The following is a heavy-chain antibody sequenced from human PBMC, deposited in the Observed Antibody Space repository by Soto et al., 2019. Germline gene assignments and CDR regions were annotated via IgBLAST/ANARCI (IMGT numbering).Heavy chain of an antibody. V-gene: IGHV3-74*01. CDR1: GFTFSSYW. D-gene: IGHD1-26*01. Sequence: EVQLVESGGGLVQPGGSLRLSCAASGFTFSSYWMHWVRQVSGKGLVWVSRVYSDGSSTSYADSVKGRFTISRDNAKNTRYLQMNSLRAEDTAVYYCTRAMSSGSYFDYWGQGTLLTVSS. CDR2: VYSDGSST. J-gene: IGHJ4*02. CDR3: TRAMSSGSYFDY.